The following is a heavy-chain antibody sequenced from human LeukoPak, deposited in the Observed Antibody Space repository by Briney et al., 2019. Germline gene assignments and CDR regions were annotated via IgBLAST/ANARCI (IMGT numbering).Heavy chain of an antibody. CDR1: GFTFSSYA. V-gene: IGHV3-23*01. CDR2: ISGSGSDT. D-gene: IGHD3-3*01. Sequence: GGSLRLSCAASGFTFSSYAMSWVRQAPEKGLEWVSTISGSGSDTYYADSVRGRFTISRDNSKNTLYLQMNSLRAEDTAVYYCAKDLNYDFWSGLGNWGQGTLVTVSS. CDR3: AKDLNYDFWSGLGN. J-gene: IGHJ4*02.